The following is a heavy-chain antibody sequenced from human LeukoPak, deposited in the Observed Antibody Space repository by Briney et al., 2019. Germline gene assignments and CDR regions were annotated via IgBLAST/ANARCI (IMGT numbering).Heavy chain of an antibody. D-gene: IGHD5-12*01. CDR1: GFTFSTYA. CDR2: ISGSGGST. V-gene: IGHV3-23*01. Sequence: GGSLRLSCAASGFTFSTYAMSWVRQAPGKGLEWVSAISGSGGSTYYADSVKGRFTISRDNSKNTLYLQMNSLRAEDTAVYYCARGYSGYDYHRFEYRGQGTLVTVSS. J-gene: IGHJ4*02. CDR3: ARGYSGYDYHRFEY.